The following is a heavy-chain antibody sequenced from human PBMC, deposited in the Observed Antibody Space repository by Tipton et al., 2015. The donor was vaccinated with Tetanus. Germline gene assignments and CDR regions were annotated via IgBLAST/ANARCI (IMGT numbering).Heavy chain of an antibody. V-gene: IGHV4-39*01. CDR3: ARLSSSANDAHGFDI. CDR1: GGSISSSSYY. D-gene: IGHD3-22*01. Sequence: TLSLTCTVSGGSISSSSYYWGWIRQPPGKGLEWIGTIYYSGSTYYNPSLKSRVTISVDTSKNQFSLKLRSVTAADTAVYYCARLSSSANDAHGFDIWGQGTMVTVSS. CDR2: IYYSGST. J-gene: IGHJ3*02.